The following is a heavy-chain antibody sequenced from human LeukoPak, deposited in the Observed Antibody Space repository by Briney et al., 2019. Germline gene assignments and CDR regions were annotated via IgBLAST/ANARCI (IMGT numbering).Heavy chain of an antibody. CDR2: IKTDGSEE. D-gene: IGHD5/OR15-5a*01. CDR3: ARDVSYLDY. J-gene: IGHJ4*02. Sequence: PGGSLRLSCAVSGFTFSTYWMSWVRQAPGKGLEWVANIKTDGSEENYVDSVKGRFTISRDNARKSLFLVLNNPRAEDTAVYYCARDVSYLDYWGQGTLVTVSS. CDR1: GFTFSTYW. V-gene: IGHV3-7*01.